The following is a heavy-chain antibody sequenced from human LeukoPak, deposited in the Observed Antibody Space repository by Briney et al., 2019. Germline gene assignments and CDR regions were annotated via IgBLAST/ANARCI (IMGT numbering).Heavy chain of an antibody. CDR1: GYKFTDDY. Sequence: AASVKVSCKASGYKFTDDYMHWVRQAPGQGLEFLGWINPDSGFTNYAQKFKGRVTMTRDTSISTAYLEVRSLTSDDTAVYYCARGTRGVNSPYFDYWGQGTLVTVSS. D-gene: IGHD4-23*01. J-gene: IGHJ4*02. CDR2: INPDSGFT. CDR3: ARGTRGVNSPYFDY. V-gene: IGHV1-2*02.